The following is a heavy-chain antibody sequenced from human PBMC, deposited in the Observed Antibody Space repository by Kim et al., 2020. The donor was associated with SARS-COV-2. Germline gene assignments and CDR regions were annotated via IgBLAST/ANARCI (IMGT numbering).Heavy chain of an antibody. CDR2: ISSDGTIT. V-gene: IGHV3-64D*09. CDR1: GFTFNIYA. Sequence: GGSLRLSCSASGFTFNIYAMHWVRQAPGKGLQYVSAISSDGTITYYADSVKGRFTMSRDNSKNTVHLEMSSLRAEDTAVYYCVKDTPGYSSMKDTLGYSRSSWRYFDQWGRGTLVTVSS. CDR3: VKDTPGYSSMKDTLGYSRSSWRYFDQ. J-gene: IGHJ4*02. D-gene: IGHD6-13*01.